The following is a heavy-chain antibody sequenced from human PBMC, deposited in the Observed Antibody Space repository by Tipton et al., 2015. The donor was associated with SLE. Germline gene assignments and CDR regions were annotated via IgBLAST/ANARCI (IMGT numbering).Heavy chain of an antibody. CDR1: GGTFSSYA. D-gene: IGHD2-15*01. CDR2: ISGYNGNT. V-gene: IGHV1-18*01. J-gene: IGHJ4*02. Sequence: QLVQSGPEVKKPGSSVKVSCKASGGTFSSYAISWVRQAPGQGLEWMGWISGYNGNTNYAQHLQDRVTMTIDASTRTAYMELRSLRSDDTAVYYCAKGYRGVVVIVASRFDDWGQGTLVTVSS. CDR3: AKGYRGVVVIVASRFDD.